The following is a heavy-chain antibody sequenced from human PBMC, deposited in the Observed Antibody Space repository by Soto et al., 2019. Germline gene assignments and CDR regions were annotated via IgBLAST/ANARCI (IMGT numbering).Heavy chain of an antibody. CDR1: SDSSSSYR. CDR2: SDNNGGI. Sequence: QVQLQESGPGLVKPSETLSLTCTVSSDSSSSYRWSWIRQTPGKGLEWLGYSDNNGGISYNPSLRSRITITMSIDTSTKQVSLRLSSVTAADTAVYYCVRQGFGPLHGLVDVWGQGTTVTVSS. J-gene: IGHJ6*02. V-gene: IGHV4-59*08. D-gene: IGHD3-10*01. CDR3: VRQGFGPLHGLVDV.